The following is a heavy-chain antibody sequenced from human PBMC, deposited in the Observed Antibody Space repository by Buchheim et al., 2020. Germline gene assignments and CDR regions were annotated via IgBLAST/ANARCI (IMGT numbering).Heavy chain of an antibody. V-gene: IGHV4-34*01. CDR3: ARLLWGYYDSSNWFDP. J-gene: IGHJ5*02. CDR2: INHSGST. D-gene: IGHD3-22*01. CDR1: GGSFSGYY. Sequence: QVQLQQWGAGLLKPSETLSLTCAVYGGSFSGYYWSWIRQPPGKGLEWIGEINHSGSTNDNPSLKSRVTISVDTSKNQFSLKLSSVTAADTAVYYCARLLWGYYDSSNWFDPWGQGTL.